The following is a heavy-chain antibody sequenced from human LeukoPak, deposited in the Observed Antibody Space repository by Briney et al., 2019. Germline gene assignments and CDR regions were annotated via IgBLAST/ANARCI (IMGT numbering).Heavy chain of an antibody. CDR1: GGSFSGYY. J-gene: IGHJ5*02. CDR2: INHSGST. CDR3: ARQARTQQPQRQRIDP. V-gene: IGHV4-34*01. D-gene: IGHD6-13*01. Sequence: PSETPSLTCAVYGGSFSGYYWSWIRQPPGKGLEWIGEINHSGSTNYNPSLKSRVTISVDTSKNQFSLKLSSVTAADTAVYYCARQARTQQPQRQRIDPWGQGTLVTVSS.